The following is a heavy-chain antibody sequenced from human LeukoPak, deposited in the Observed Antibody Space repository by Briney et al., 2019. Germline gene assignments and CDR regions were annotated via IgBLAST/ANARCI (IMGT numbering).Heavy chain of an antibody. J-gene: IGHJ3*02. V-gene: IGHV3-64*01. Sequence: GGSLRLSCAASGFSFSNYVMHWVRQAPGKGLEYVSAIMPNGETRGYANSMKGRFTISRDNSKNTLYLQMGSLRAEDMAIYYCARGRDGGFAFDIWGQGTLVTVSS. CDR1: GFSFSNYV. CDR3: ARGRDGGFAFDI. D-gene: IGHD2-15*01. CDR2: IMPNGETR.